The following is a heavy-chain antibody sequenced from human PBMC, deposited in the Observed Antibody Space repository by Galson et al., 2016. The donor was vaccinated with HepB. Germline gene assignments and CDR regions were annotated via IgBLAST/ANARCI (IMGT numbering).Heavy chain of an antibody. CDR2: ISSSSTYI. V-gene: IGHV3-21*01. J-gene: IGHJ2*01. CDR3: ARAYGDYGTGWYFDR. Sequence: SLRLSCAASGFTFSSYSMNWVRQAPGKGLEWVSSISSSSTYIYYADSLKGRFTISRDNAKNSLYLQMSGLRAEDTAVYYCARAYGDYGTGWYFDRWGRGTLVTVSS. D-gene: IGHD4-17*01. CDR1: GFTFSSYS.